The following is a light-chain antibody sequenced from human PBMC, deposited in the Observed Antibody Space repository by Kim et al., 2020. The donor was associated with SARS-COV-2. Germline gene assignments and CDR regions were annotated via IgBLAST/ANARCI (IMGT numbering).Light chain of an antibody. CDR3: QVWDSTTTV. Sequence: SYELTQPPSVSVSPGQTASITCSGDRLGNKYVCWYQQKPGQSPVVVMYQDERRPSGIPERFSGSNSGNTVTLTISGTQAMDEADYYCQVWDSTTTVFGGGTQLTVL. CDR2: QDE. CDR1: RLGNKY. V-gene: IGLV3-1*01. J-gene: IGLJ2*01.